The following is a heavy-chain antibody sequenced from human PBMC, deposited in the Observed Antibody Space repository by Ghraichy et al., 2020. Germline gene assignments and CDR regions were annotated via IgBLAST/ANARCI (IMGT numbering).Heavy chain of an antibody. CDR1: GYSFTSYW. J-gene: IGHJ4*02. D-gene: IGHD3-10*01. CDR3: ARDYGSGNFYYFDY. CDR2: IHPGDSAT. V-gene: IGHV5-51*01. Sequence: GESLNISCKGSGYSFTSYWIGWVRQLPGKGLEWMGIIHPGDSATRYSPSFQGQVTISADKSISTAYLQWSSLKASDTAMYYCARDYGSGNFYYFDYWGQGTLVTVSS.